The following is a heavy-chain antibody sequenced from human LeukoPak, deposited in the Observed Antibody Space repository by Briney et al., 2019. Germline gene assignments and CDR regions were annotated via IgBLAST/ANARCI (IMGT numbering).Heavy chain of an antibody. CDR3: ARGHGQAYDSSAYYYAGGNYFDY. Sequence: SETLSLTCAVSGGSFSVYYWSWIRQSPGKGLEWIGEINHSGSTKYNPSLKSRVTISVDSSRNQFSLKLSSVTAADTAVYYCARGHGQAYDSSAYYYAGGNYFDYWGQGTLVTVSS. J-gene: IGHJ4*02. D-gene: IGHD3-22*01. CDR1: GGSFSVYY. CDR2: INHSGST. V-gene: IGHV4-34*01.